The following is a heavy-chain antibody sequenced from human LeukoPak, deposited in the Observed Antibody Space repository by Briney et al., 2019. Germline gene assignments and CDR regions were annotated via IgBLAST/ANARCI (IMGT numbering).Heavy chain of an antibody. CDR2: IYYSGST. J-gene: IGHJ4*02. D-gene: IGHD6-13*01. V-gene: IGHV4-31*03. Sequence: PSETLSLTCTVSGGSISSSSYYWGWIRQHPGKGLEWIGYIYYSGSTYYNPSLKSRVTISVDTSKNQFSLKLSSVTAADTAVYYCARAGSSWYYFDYWGQGTLVTVSS. CDR3: ARAGSSWYYFDY. CDR1: GGSISSSSYY.